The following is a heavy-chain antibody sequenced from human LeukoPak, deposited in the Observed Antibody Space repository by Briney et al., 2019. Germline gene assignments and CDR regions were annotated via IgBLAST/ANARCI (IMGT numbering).Heavy chain of an antibody. J-gene: IGHJ4*02. V-gene: IGHV3-21*01. CDR1: GFTFSRYG. CDR2: ISDSGST. D-gene: IGHD3-10*01. Sequence: GGSLRLSCAASGFTFSRYGMSWVRQAPGKGLEWVSTISDSGSTYYADSVKGRFTISRDNAKNSLYLQMNSLRAEDTAVYYCARALWFGETFPAYWGQGTLVTVSS. CDR3: ARALWFGETFPAY.